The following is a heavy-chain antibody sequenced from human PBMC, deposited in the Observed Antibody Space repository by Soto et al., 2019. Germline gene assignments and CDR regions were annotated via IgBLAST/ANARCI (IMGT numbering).Heavy chain of an antibody. CDR1: SGSISSSNW. V-gene: IGHV4-4*02. CDR3: ARRRYCSSTSCPPRYYYMDV. J-gene: IGHJ6*03. CDR2: IYHSGST. Sequence: SETLSLTCAVSSGSISSSNWWSWVRQPPGKGLEWIGEIYHSGSTNYNPSLKSRVTISVDKSKNQFSLKLSSVTAADTAVYYCARRRYCSSTSCPPRYYYMDVWGKGTTVTVSS. D-gene: IGHD2-2*01.